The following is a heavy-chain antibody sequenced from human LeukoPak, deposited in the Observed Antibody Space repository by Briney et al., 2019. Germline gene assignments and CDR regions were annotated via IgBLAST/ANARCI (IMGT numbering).Heavy chain of an antibody. Sequence: KPSETLSLTCTVSGGSIRGYSWSWLRPPPGKGLEWLGYISDSGSTSYNPSLKTRIIISLDTSKNQFSLKLSSATAADTAVYYCARWGRPNFDYWGQGTLVTVSS. D-gene: IGHD7-27*01. CDR2: ISDSGST. CDR3: ARWGRPNFDY. CDR1: GGSIRGYS. V-gene: IGHV4-59*01. J-gene: IGHJ4*02.